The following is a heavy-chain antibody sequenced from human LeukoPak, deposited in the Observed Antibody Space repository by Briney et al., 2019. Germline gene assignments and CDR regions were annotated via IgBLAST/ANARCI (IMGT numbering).Heavy chain of an antibody. D-gene: IGHD3-10*01. Sequence: SETLSLTCAVYGGSFSGYYWSRIRQPPGKGLEWIGEINHSGSTNYNPSLKSRVTISVDTSKNQFSLKLSSVTAADTAVYYCARSGSYYHFDYWGQGTLVTVSS. CDR1: GGSFSGYY. CDR2: INHSGST. V-gene: IGHV4-34*01. J-gene: IGHJ4*02. CDR3: ARSGSYYHFDY.